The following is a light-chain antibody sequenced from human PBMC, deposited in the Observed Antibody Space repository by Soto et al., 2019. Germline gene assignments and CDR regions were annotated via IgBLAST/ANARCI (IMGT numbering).Light chain of an antibody. CDR1: QSIALS. V-gene: IGKV1-39*01. CDR2: VAF. CDR3: QQSFRSPIT. Sequence: DIQMTQSPSSLSASVGDTVTMTCRASQSIALSVNWYQQKPGKAPKLLIYVAFTLESGVPSRFSGSGSGTEFTLTIRSMQPEDFATYYCQQSFRSPITFGQGTRLE. J-gene: IGKJ5*01.